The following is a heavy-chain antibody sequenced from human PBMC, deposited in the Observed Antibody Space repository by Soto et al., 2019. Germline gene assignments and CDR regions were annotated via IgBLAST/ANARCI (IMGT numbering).Heavy chain of an antibody. CDR2: ISGSGGST. CDR3: AKAARPTSGYSAEGYYYYIDG. D-gene: IGHD3-3*01. V-gene: IGHV3-23*01. Sequence: PGGSLRLSCAASGFTFSSYAMSWVRQAPGKGLEWVSAISGSGGSTYYADSVKGRFTISRDNSKNTLYLQMNSLRAEDTAVYYCAKAARPTSGYSAEGYYYYIDGWGKGNTVTFSS. J-gene: IGHJ6*03. CDR1: GFTFSSYA.